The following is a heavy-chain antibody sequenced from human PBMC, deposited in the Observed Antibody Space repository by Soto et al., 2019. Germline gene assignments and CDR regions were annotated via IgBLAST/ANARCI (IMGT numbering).Heavy chain of an antibody. Sequence: GGSLRLSCAASGFTFSSYGMHWVRQAPGKGLEWVAVIGYDGSNKYYADSVKGRLSISRDNSKNTLYLQMNSLRAEETPVYYCARDRGGLIVLIVYASSYGMDVWGQGTTVTVSS. CDR1: GFTFSSYG. CDR3: ARDRGGLIVLIVYASSYGMDV. CDR2: IGYDGSNK. J-gene: IGHJ6*02. V-gene: IGHV3-33*01. D-gene: IGHD2-8*01.